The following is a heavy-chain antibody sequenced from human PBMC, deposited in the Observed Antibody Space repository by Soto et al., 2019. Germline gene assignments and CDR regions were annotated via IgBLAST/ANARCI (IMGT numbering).Heavy chain of an antibody. CDR3: ARNYDSSGYSYFEY. CDR1: GYTFTSYA. V-gene: IGHV1-3*01. Sequence: GASVKVSCKASGYTFTSYAMHWVRQAPGQRLEWMGWINAGNGNTKYSQKFQGRVTITRNTSASTAYMELSSLRSEDTAVYYCARNYDSSGYSYFEYWGQGTLVTVSS. D-gene: IGHD3-22*01. J-gene: IGHJ4*02. CDR2: INAGNGNT.